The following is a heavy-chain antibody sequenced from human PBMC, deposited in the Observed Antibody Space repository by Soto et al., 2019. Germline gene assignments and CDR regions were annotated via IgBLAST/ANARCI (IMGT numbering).Heavy chain of an antibody. CDR3: PRWGAVAGRAAA. CDR2: ISYDGSNK. CDR1: GFTFSSYG. V-gene: IGHV3-30*03. J-gene: IGHJ4*02. Sequence: QVQLVESGGGVVQPGRSLRLSCAASGFTFSSYGMHWVRQAPGKGLEWVAVISYDGSNKYYADSVKGRFTISRDNSKNTLYPQMNSLRAEDTAVYYCPRWGAVAGRAAAWGQGTLVTIS. D-gene: IGHD6-19*01.